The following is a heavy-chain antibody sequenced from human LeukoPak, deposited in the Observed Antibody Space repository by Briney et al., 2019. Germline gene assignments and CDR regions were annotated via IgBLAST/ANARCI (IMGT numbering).Heavy chain of an antibody. D-gene: IGHD6-19*01. V-gene: IGHV4-4*07. CDR1: GDSISSYF. CDR3: VRDRGAVSGDNCFDP. Sequence: PETLSLTCSVSGDSISSYFWSWIRQPAGKGLEWIGRIFAGSGRTTYNTSLNSRATMSVNTPTNQFSLKLSSVTAADTAVYYCVRDRGAVSGDNCFDPWGQGTLVTVSS. CDR2: IFAGSGRT. J-gene: IGHJ5*02.